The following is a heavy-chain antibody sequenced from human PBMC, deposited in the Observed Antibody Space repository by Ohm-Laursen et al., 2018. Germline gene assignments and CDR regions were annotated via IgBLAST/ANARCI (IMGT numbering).Heavy chain of an antibody. V-gene: IGHV3-23*01. J-gene: IGHJ4*02. CDR3: AKRLWDIRSESFDF. Sequence: SLRLSCTASGFTFSNYAMSWVRQAPGKGMEWVSAITGDGRNTYHADSVKGRFTISRDNSRNTLYMQMNSLRVEDTALYYCAKRLWDIRSESFDFWGQGTRVTVSS. CDR1: GFTFSNYA. D-gene: IGHD1-26*01. CDR2: ITGDGRNT.